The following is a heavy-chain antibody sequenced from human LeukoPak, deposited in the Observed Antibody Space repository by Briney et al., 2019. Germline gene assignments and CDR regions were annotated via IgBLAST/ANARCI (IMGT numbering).Heavy chain of an antibody. CDR1: GFSLSTNDVG. D-gene: IGHD6-6*01. J-gene: IGHJ4*02. CDR3: AFSKYSRSDFDS. CDR2: IYWDDDK. Sequence: SGPTLLKPTQTLTLTGTFSGFSLSTNDVGVGWIRQPPGEALEWLALIYWDDDKRYSPSQKSRLTITKDTSKNQVVLTMANMDPADTATYYCAFSKYSRSDFDSWGQGTLVTVSS. V-gene: IGHV2-5*02.